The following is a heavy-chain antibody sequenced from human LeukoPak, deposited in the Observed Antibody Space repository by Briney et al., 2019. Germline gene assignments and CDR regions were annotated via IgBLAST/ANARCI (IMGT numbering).Heavy chain of an antibody. D-gene: IGHD6-13*01. J-gene: IGHJ4*02. CDR1: GGSISNGGYY. CDR2: IYYSGST. V-gene: IGHV4-31*03. CDR3: ARGSIAAAERYFDY. Sequence: SQTLSLTCTVSGGSISNGGYYWSWIRQHPGKGLEWIGYIYYSGSTYYNPSLKSRVTISVDTSKNQFSLKLSSVTAADTAVSYCARGSIAAAERYFDYWGQGTLVTVSS.